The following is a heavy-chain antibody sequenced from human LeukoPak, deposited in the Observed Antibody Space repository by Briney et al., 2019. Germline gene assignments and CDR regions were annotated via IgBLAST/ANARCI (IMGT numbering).Heavy chain of an antibody. Sequence: WETLSLTCTVSGGSISSSSYYWGWIRQPPGKGLEWIGSIYYSGSTYYNPSLKSRVTISVDTSKNQFSLKLSSVTAADTAVYYCARGHSSGWYYFDYWGQGTLVTVSS. CDR2: IYYSGST. J-gene: IGHJ4*02. V-gene: IGHV4-39*07. CDR1: GGSISSSSYY. D-gene: IGHD6-19*01. CDR3: ARGHSSGWYYFDY.